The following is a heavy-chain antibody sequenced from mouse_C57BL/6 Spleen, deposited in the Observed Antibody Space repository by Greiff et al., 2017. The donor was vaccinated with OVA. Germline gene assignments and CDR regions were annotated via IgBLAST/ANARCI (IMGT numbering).Heavy chain of an antibody. CDR3: ARRPITTVVPHYFDY. CDR1: GFNIKDYY. D-gene: IGHD1-1*01. V-gene: IGHV14-2*01. J-gene: IGHJ2*01. CDR2: IDPEDGET. Sequence: VQLKQSGAELVKPGASVKLSCTASGFNIKDYYMHWVKQRTEQGLEWIGRIDPEDGETKYAPKFQGKATITADTSSNTAYLQLSSLTSEDTAVYYCARRPITTVVPHYFDYWGQGTTLTVSS.